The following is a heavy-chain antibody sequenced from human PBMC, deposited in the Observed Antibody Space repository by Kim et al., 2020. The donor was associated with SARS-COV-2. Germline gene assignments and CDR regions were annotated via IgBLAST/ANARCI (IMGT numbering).Heavy chain of an antibody. V-gene: IGHV3-23*01. CDR2: ISGSGGST. Sequence: GGSLRLSCAASGFTFSSYAMSWVRQAPGKGLEWVSAISGSGGSTYYADSVKGRFTISRDNSKNTLYLQMNSLRAEDTAVYYCAGCSDYGLGGCYYYYGMDVWGQGTTVTVSS. J-gene: IGHJ6*02. CDR1: GFTFSSYA. D-gene: IGHD6-25*01. CDR3: AGCSDYGLGGCYYYYGMDV.